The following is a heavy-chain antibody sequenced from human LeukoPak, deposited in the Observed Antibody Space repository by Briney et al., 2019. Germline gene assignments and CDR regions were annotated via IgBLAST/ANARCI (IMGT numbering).Heavy chain of an antibody. CDR3: AGAEDTAMVYPLDY. J-gene: IGHJ4*02. CDR1: GFTFSSYA. CDR2: ISYDGSNK. Sequence: GGSLRLSCSASGFTFSSYAMHWVRQAPGKGLEWVAVISYDGSNKYYADSVKGRFTISRDNSKNTLYLQMNSLRAEDTAVYYCAGAEDTAMVYPLDYWGQGTLVTVSS. V-gene: IGHV3-30*04. D-gene: IGHD5-18*01.